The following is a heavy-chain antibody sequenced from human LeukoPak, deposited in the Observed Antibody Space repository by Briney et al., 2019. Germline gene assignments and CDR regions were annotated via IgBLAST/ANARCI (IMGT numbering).Heavy chain of an antibody. J-gene: IGHJ5*02. V-gene: IGHV3-23*01. CDR2: ICAADGAT. CDR1: GFTFSNYG. CDR3: AKESIAVADGGWFDP. Sequence: GGSLRLSCAASGFTFSNYGMTWVRQAPGRGLEWVSSICAADGATYYAESVKGRFTISRDNAKNSLYLQMNSLRAEDTALYYCAKESIAVADGGWFDPWGQGTLVTVSS. D-gene: IGHD6-19*01.